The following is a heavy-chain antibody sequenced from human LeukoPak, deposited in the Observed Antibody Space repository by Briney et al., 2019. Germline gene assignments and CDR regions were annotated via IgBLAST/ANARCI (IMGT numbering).Heavy chain of an antibody. CDR1: GFTFSSYA. D-gene: IGHD3-22*01. CDR2: ISGSGGTT. V-gene: IGHV3-23*01. J-gene: IGHJ4*02. CDR3: ARDGRNYYDRSGYYSALAY. Sequence: GGSLRLSCAASGFTFSSYAMSWVRQAPGKGLEWVSAISGSGGTTYYADSVKGRFTISRDNSKNTLYLQMNSLRADDTAVYYCARDGRNYYDRSGYYSALAYWGQGTLVTVSS.